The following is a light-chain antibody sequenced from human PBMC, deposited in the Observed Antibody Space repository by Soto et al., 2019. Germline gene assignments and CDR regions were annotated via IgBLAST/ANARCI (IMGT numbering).Light chain of an antibody. CDR1: SSDIGDYNY. Sequence: QSALTQPRSVSGSPGQSVTISCTGSSSDIGDYNYVSWYQKNPGKAPKLIIYDVIKRPSGVPDRFSGSKSGDTASLTISGLQAEDEADYYCCSYAGGNSLYIFGPGTKLTVL. J-gene: IGLJ1*01. CDR3: CSYAGGNSLYI. V-gene: IGLV2-11*01. CDR2: DVI.